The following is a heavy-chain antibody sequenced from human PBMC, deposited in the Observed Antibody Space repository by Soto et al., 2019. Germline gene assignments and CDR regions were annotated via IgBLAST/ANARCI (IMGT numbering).Heavy chain of an antibody. CDR1: DGTIRSGSYY. CDR2: IYYSGST. V-gene: IGHV4-61*01. J-gene: IGHJ5*02. Sequence: SVLLSVRCTVSDGTIRSGSYYWSWIRQPPGKGLEWIGYIYYSGSTNYNPSLKSRVTISVDTSKNQFSLKLSSVTAADTAVYYCARVGRGGYWFDPWGQGTLVTVSS. CDR3: ARVGRGGYWFDP. D-gene: IGHD2-15*01.